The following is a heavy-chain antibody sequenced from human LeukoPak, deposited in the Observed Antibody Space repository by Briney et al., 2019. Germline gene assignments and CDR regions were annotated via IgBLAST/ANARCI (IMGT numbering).Heavy chain of an antibody. D-gene: IGHD6-19*01. CDR1: GFTFSSYA. CDR2: ISGSGGST. CDR3: ALSSAVTYYFDY. Sequence: GGSLRLSCADSGFTFSSYAMSWVRQAPGKGLEWVSAISGSGGSTYYADSVKGRFTISRDNPKNTLYLQMNSLRAEDTAVYYWALSSAVTYYFDYWAQGTLVSVPS. J-gene: IGHJ4*02. V-gene: IGHV3-23*01.